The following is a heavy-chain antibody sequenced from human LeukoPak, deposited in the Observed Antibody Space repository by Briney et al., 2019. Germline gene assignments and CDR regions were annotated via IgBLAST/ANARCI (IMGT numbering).Heavy chain of an antibody. Sequence: GESLKISCKASGYTFGTYWIAWVRQIPGKGLEWMGIIYPGDSDTRYSPSFQGQVTISADKSISTAYLQWSSLKASDTAMYYCARHEDPSYGYAGYYYGMDVWGQGTTVTVSS. CDR3: ARHEDPSYGYAGYYYGMDV. J-gene: IGHJ6*02. D-gene: IGHD5-18*01. CDR2: IYPGDSDT. CDR1: GYTFGTYW. V-gene: IGHV5-51*01.